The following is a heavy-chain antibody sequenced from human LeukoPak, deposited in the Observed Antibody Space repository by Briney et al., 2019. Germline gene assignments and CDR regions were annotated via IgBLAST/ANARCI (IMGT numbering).Heavy chain of an antibody. CDR2: IYYTGNS. J-gene: IGHJ6*02. CDR3: ASLHIRHLTLEV. D-gene: IGHD1-1*01. CDR1: GAPISLYY. Sequence: SETLSLTCTFSGAPISLYYWTWIRQPPGKGLEWIGYIYYTGNSSYNSTLKSRVTMSIDASKKQFSLNLSAVTAADTAVYYCASLHIRHLTLEVWGRGTTVTVSS. V-gene: IGHV4-59*01.